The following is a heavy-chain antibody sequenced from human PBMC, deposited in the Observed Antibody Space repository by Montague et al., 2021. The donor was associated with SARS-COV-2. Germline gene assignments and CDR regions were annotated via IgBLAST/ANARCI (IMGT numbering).Heavy chain of an antibody. CDR1: GGSISSTSFF. Sequence: SETLSLTCSVSGGSISSTSFFWAWIRQPPGKGLEWVGSMYSSGTTYYNPSLKSRVTISGDTSRNQLSVRLSSVTAADTAVCYCAGSTSGWFIYWGQGTLVTVSS. D-gene: IGHD6-19*01. CDR3: AGSTSGWFIY. CDR2: MYSSGTT. J-gene: IGHJ4*02. V-gene: IGHV4-39*01.